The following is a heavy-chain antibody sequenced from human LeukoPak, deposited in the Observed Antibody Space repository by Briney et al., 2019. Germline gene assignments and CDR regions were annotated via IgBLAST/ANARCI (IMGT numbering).Heavy chain of an antibody. V-gene: IGHV3-11*01. CDR3: GSASGGGGALTAGAFDI. CDR2: ISSSGNTR. D-gene: IGHD2-21*01. J-gene: IGHJ3*02. Sequence: PGGSLRLSCAASGFTFSDYYMSWIRQAPGKGLEWLSYISSSGNTRYYADSVKGRFTISRDNAKNSLYLQMNSLRAEDTAVYYCGSASGGGGALTAGAFDIWGQGTMVTVSS. CDR1: GFTFSDYY.